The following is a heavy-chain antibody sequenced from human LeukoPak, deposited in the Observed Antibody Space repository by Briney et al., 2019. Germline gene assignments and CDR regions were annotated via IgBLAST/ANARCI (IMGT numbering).Heavy chain of an antibody. V-gene: IGHV3-7*01. CDR1: GFIFSSYW. Sequence: GGSLRLSCAASGFIFSSYWMSWVRQAPGKGLEWVANIKQDGSEKYYVDSVKGRFTISRDNAKNSLCLQMNSLRAEDTAVYYCAISGSQPFDYWGQGTLVTVSS. J-gene: IGHJ4*02. D-gene: IGHD1-26*01. CDR3: AISGSQPFDY. CDR2: IKQDGSEK.